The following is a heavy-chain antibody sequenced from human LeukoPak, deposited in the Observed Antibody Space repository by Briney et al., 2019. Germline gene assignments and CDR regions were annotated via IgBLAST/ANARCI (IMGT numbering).Heavy chain of an antibody. J-gene: IGHJ4*02. V-gene: IGHV4-61*01. CDR3: ARDLGAKVDTAIAMAY. Sequence: SETLSLTCTVSGGSISSSTYYWGWVRQPPGKGLEWIGYIYYSGSTNYNPSLKSRVTISVDTSKNQFSLKLSSVTAADTAVYYCARDLGAKVDTAIAMAYWGQGTLVTVSS. CDR2: IYYSGST. CDR1: GGSISSSTYY. D-gene: IGHD5-18*01.